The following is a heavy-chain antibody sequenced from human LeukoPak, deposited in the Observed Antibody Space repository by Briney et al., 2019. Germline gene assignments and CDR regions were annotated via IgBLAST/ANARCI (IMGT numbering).Heavy chain of an antibody. CDR2: IYSGGSR. CDR3: ARAPIAVAGPDY. Sequence: GGSLRLSCAASGFTVSSNYMSWVRQAPGKGLEWVSVIYSGGSRYYADSVKGRFTISRDNSKNTLYLQMNSLRAEDTAVYYCARAPIAVAGPDYWGQGTLVTVSS. CDR1: GFTVSSNY. D-gene: IGHD6-19*01. J-gene: IGHJ4*02. V-gene: IGHV3-53*01.